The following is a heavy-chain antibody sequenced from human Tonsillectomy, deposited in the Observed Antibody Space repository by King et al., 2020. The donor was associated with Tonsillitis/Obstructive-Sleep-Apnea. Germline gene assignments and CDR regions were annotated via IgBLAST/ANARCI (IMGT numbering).Heavy chain of an antibody. J-gene: IGHJ3*02. D-gene: IGHD3-10*01. CDR2: IYYSGST. CDR1: GGSISSYY. V-gene: IGHV4-59*01. Sequence: QLQESGPGLVKPSETLSLTCTVSGGSISSYYWSWIRQPPGKGLEWIGYIYYSGSTNYNPSLKSRVTISVDTSKNQFSLKLSSVTAADTAVYYCARGIRGDNDAFDIWGQETMVTVSS. CDR3: ARGIRGDNDAFDI.